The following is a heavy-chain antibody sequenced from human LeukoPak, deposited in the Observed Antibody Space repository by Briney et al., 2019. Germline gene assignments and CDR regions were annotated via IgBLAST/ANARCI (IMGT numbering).Heavy chain of an antibody. CDR3: AKDLLGDYGAFDI. D-gene: IGHD4-17*01. CDR1: GFTFSSYG. Sequence: PGGSLRLSCAASGFTFSSYGMHWVRQAPGKGLEWVAVISYDGSNKSYADSVKGRFIISRDNSKNTLYLQMNSLRAEDTAVYYCAKDLLGDYGAFDIWGQGTMVTVSS. V-gene: IGHV3-30*18. J-gene: IGHJ3*02. CDR2: ISYDGSNK.